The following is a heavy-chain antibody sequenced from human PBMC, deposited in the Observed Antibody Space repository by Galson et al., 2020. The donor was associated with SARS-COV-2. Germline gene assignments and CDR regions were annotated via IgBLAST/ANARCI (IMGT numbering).Heavy chain of an antibody. D-gene: IGHD2-2*01. Sequence: SQTLSLTCTVSGGSISSSSYYWGWIRQPPGTGLAWIGSIYYSGSTYYNPSLKSRVTISVDTSKNQFSLKLSSVTAADTAVYYCARYCSSTSCYVFAEIGVHWGQGTLVTVSS. CDR3: ARYCSSTSCYVFAEIGVH. CDR2: IYYSGST. J-gene: IGHJ4*02. CDR1: GGSISSSSYY. V-gene: IGHV4-39*07.